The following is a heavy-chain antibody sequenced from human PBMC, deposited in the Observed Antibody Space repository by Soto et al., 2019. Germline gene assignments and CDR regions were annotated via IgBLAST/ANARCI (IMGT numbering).Heavy chain of an antibody. V-gene: IGHV1-69*08. D-gene: IGHD1-20*01. CDR3: ARGITGTTLYYYYYGLDV. CDR2: IIPILDRA. CDR1: GGTFSSYT. J-gene: IGHJ6*01. Sequence: QVQLVQSGAEVKKPGSSVKVSCKASGGTFSSYTISWVRQAPGQGLEWMGGIIPILDRANYAKKFQDRVTITADKSTSTVYMELSSLRSEDTAVYYCARGITGTTLYYYYYGLDVWGQGTAVTVSS.